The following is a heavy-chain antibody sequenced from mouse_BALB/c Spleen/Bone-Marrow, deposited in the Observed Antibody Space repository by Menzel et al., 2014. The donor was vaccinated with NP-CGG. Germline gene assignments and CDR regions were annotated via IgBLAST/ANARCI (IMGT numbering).Heavy chain of an antibody. CDR1: GYTFSAYV. CDR3: AREGGLRRGDYYAMDY. J-gene: IGHJ4*01. Sequence: EVQRVESGPELVKPGASVKMSCKASGYTFSAYVMHWVQQKPGQGLEWIGYINPYNDGTKYNEKFKGKATLTSDESSSTAYMELSSLTSEDSAVYYRAREGGLRRGDYYAMDYWGQGTSVTVSS. D-gene: IGHD2-4*01. CDR2: INPYNDGT. V-gene: IGHV1-14*01.